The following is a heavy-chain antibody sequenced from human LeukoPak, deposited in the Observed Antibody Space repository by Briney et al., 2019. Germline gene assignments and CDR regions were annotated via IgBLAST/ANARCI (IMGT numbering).Heavy chain of an antibody. V-gene: IGHV3-74*01. CDR1: GFSFSRYW. Sequence: GGSLRLSCAASGFSFSRYWMHWVRQAPGKGLEWVARIYLDGSTTSHADSVKGRFPISSGNAKKPLYLQMNSLRPEDTAVYYCARERSTVFTMDVWGKGTTVTVSS. CDR2: IYLDGSTT. J-gene: IGHJ6*03. D-gene: IGHD4-17*01. CDR3: ARERSTVFTMDV.